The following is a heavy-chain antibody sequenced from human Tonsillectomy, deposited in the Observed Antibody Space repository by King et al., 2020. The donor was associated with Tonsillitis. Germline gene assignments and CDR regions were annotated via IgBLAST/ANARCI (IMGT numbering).Heavy chain of an antibody. V-gene: IGHV4-34*01. D-gene: IGHD5-18*01. CDR1: GGSFSGYY. CDR2: INHSGST. CDR3: ARGKIGYSYGRRRGTSFDS. Sequence: VQLQQWGAGLLKPSETLSLTCAVYGGSFSGYYWSWIRQPPGKGLEWIGEINHSGSTNYNPSLKSRVTISVDTSKNQFSLKLSSVTAADTAVYYCARGKIGYSYGRRRGTSFDSWGQGTLVTVSS. J-gene: IGHJ4*02.